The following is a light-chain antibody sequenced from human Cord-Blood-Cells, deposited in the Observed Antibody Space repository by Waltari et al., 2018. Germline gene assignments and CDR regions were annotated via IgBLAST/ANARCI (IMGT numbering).Light chain of an antibody. Sequence: SYELTQPPSVSVSPGQTARITCSGDALPKQYAYWYQQKPGQAPLLGLYKDSARPSGSPERFAGSSSGTTVTLTISGVQAEDEADYYCQSADSSGTHWVFGGGTKLTVL. CDR2: KDS. CDR3: QSADSSGTHWV. V-gene: IGLV3-25*03. J-gene: IGLJ3*02. CDR1: ALPKQY.